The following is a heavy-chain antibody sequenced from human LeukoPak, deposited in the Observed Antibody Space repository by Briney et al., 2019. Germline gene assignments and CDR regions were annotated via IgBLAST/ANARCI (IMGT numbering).Heavy chain of an antibody. V-gene: IGHV3-74*01. CDR3: AKDMREHIAATGLGY. D-gene: IGHD6-6*01. CDR2: INPDESDT. J-gene: IGHJ4*02. CDR1: GFTFSRYW. Sequence: GGSLRLSCAASGFTFSRYWMHWVRQVPGKGLVRVSRINPDESDTTSADSVKGRFTISRDNAENSLYLQMNSLRAEDTALYYCAKDMREHIAATGLGYWGQGTLVTVSS.